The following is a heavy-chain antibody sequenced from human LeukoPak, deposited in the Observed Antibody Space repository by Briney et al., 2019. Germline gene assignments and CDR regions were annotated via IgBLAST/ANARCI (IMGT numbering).Heavy chain of an antibody. V-gene: IGHV3-48*03. CDR3: ARVHGGYPFDH. Sequence: GGSLRLSCAASGFSFSTYEMNWVRQAPGRGLEWVAYISRSSSPIHYADSVKGRFTISRNNAKNSLYLQMNSLRAEDTAVYYCARVHGGYPFDHWGQGTLVTVSS. D-gene: IGHD2-15*01. CDR2: ISRSSSPI. CDR1: GFSFSTYE. J-gene: IGHJ4*02.